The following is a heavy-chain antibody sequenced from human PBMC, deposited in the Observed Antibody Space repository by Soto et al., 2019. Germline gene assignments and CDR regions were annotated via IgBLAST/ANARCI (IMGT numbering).Heavy chain of an antibody. D-gene: IGHD1-26*01. CDR1: GFTFSTYY. CDR3: IKYGAD. J-gene: IGHJ4*02. Sequence: EVHLVESGGGLVQPGGSLRLSRAASGFTFSTYYMHWVRQAPGKGLEWVSRINIDGSFTTYTESVKGRFTIFRDNAKNTLYLQMNSLRAEDTAVYYCIKYGADWGQGTLVTVSS. CDR2: INIDGSFT. V-gene: IGHV3-74*03.